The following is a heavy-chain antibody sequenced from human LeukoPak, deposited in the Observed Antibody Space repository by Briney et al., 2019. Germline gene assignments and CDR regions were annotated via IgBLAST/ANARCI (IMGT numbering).Heavy chain of an antibody. J-gene: IGHJ6*03. D-gene: IGHD3-22*01. CDR2: ISYDGSNK. CDR3: AREIGRPRSPLYYSIYYYYYYMDV. V-gene: IGHV3-30*04. CDR1: GFTFSSHA. Sequence: PGGSLRLSCAASGFTFSSHAMHWVRQAPGKGLEWVAVISYDGSNKYYADSVKGRFTISRDNSKNTLYLQMNSLRAEDTAVYYCAREIGRPRSPLYYSIYYYYYYMDVWGKGTTVTVSS.